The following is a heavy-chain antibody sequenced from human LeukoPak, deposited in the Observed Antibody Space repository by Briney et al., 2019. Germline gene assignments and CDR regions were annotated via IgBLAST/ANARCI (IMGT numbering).Heavy chain of an antibody. CDR2: ISAYNGNT. V-gene: IGHV1-18*01. D-gene: IGHD4-23*01. CDR1: GYTFTSYG. Sequence: ASVKVSCKASGYTFTSYGISWVRQAPGQGLEWMGWISAYNGNTDYAQKLQGRVTMTTDTSTSTAYMELRSLRSDDTAVYYCARDEDGGNSYGMDVWGQGTTVTVSS. J-gene: IGHJ6*02. CDR3: ARDEDGGNSYGMDV.